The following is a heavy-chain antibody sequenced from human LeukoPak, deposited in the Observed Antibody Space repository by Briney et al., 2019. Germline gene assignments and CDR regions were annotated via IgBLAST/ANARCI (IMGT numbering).Heavy chain of an antibody. CDR1: GFTFTDYY. CDR2: ISSSASTI. J-gene: IGHJ4*02. D-gene: IGHD6-19*01. CDR3: ARAVAAPYPNFDY. V-gene: IGHV3-11*04. Sequence: PGGSLRLSCAASGFTFTDYYMSWIRQAPGKGLEWVSYISSSASTIYYADSVKGRFTISRDNAKNSLSLRMNSLRAEDTAVYYCARAVAAPYPNFDYWGQGTLVTVSS.